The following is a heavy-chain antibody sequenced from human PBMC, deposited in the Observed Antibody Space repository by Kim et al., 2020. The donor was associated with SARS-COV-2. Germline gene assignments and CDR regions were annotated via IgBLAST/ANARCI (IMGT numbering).Heavy chain of an antibody. Sequence: GGSLRLSCAVSGFSLRDHDMDWVRQAPGKGLDWVGRTRNKANSYTTEYAASVKGRFTISRDDSKNSLYLQMNSLKIEDTAVYYCARDRPLCSSSSCFRSFYFDSWGQGTLVTVSS. CDR3: ARDRPLCSSSSCFRSFYFDS. V-gene: IGHV3-72*01. J-gene: IGHJ4*02. CDR2: TRNKANSYTT. D-gene: IGHD2-2*01. CDR1: GFSLRDHD.